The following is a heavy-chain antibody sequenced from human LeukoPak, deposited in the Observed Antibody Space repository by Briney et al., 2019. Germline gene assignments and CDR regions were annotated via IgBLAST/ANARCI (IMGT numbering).Heavy chain of an antibody. CDR3: AKDGVPLIWFGDQFDY. CDR1: GFTFSSYG. V-gene: IGHV3-30*02. Sequence: GGSLRLSCAASGFTFSSYGMHWVRQAPGKGLEWVAFIRYDGSNKYYADSVKGRFTISRDNSKNTLYLQMNSLRAEDTAVYYCAKDGVPLIWFGDQFDYWGQGTLVTVSS. CDR2: IRYDGSNK. D-gene: IGHD3-10*01. J-gene: IGHJ4*02.